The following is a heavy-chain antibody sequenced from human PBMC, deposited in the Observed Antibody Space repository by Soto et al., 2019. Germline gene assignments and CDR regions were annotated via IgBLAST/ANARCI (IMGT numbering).Heavy chain of an antibody. CDR1: GGSFSGYY. CDR3: ARGRRSYDFWSGYWSY. V-gene: IGHV4-34*01. CDR2: INHSGST. Sequence: SETLPLTCAVYGGSFSGYYWSWIRQPPGKGLEWIGEINHSGSTNYNPSLKSRVTISVDTSKNQFSLKLSSVTAAGTAVYYCARGRRSYDFWSGYWSYWGQGTLVTVSS. D-gene: IGHD3-3*01. J-gene: IGHJ4*02.